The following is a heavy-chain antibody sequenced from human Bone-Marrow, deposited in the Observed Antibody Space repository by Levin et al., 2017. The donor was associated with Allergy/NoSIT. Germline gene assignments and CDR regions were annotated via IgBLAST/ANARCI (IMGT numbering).Heavy chain of an antibody. D-gene: IGHD3-10*01. V-gene: IGHV4-61*02. CDR3: ASGTSMVRGVHPSHNWFDP. J-gene: IGHJ5*02. Sequence: SETLSLTCTVSGGSISSGSYYWSWIRQPAGKVLEWIGRIYTSGSTNYNPSLKSRVTISVDTSKNQFSLKLSSVTAADTAVYYCASGTSMVRGVHPSHNWFDPWGQGTLVTVSS. CDR1: GGSISSGSYY. CDR2: IYTSGST.